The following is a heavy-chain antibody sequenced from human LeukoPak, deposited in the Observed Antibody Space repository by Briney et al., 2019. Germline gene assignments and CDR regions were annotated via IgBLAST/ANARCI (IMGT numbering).Heavy chain of an antibody. D-gene: IGHD3-10*01. CDR2: INAGNGNT. V-gene: IGHV1-3*01. Sequence: ASVKVSCKASGYTFTSYAMHWVRQAPGQRLEWMGWINAGNGNTKYSQKSQGRVTVTRDTSASTAYMELSSLRSEDTAVYYCARDPYWYYGSAYYYGMDVWGQGTTVTVSS. CDR1: GYTFTSYA. CDR3: ARDPYWYYGSAYYYGMDV. J-gene: IGHJ6*02.